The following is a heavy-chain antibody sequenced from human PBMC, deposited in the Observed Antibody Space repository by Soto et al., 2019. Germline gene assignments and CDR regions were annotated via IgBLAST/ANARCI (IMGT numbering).Heavy chain of an antibody. CDR2: IYHSGST. D-gene: IGHD1-26*01. Sequence: TSETLSLTCAVSGGSIRSGGYSWSWIRQPPGKGLEWIGYIYHSGSTYYNPSLKSRVTISVDRSKNQFSLKLSSVTAADTAVYYCARGIVGATLADYWGQGTLVTVSS. V-gene: IGHV4-30-2*01. CDR3: ARGIVGATLADY. CDR1: GGSIRSGGYS. J-gene: IGHJ4*02.